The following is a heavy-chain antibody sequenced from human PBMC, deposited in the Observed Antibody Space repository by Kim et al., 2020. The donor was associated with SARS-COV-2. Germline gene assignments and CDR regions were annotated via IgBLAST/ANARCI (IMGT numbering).Heavy chain of an antibody. CDR3: AKDLFSGYSYAAAFDY. Sequence: GGSLRLSCAASGFTFDDYAMHWVRQAPGKGLEWVSGISWNSGSIGYADSVKGRFTISRDNAKNSLYLQMNSLRAEDTALYYCAKDLFSGYSYAAAFDYWGQGTLVTVSS. J-gene: IGHJ4*02. V-gene: IGHV3-9*01. CDR1: GFTFDDYA. D-gene: IGHD5-18*01. CDR2: ISWNSGSI.